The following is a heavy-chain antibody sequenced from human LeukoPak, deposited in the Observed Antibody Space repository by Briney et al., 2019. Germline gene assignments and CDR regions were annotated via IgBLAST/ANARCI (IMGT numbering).Heavy chain of an antibody. CDR2: INPNSGGT. Sequence: ASVKVSCKASGYIFTGYYMHWMRQAPGQGLEWMGWINPNSGGTNYAQKFQGRVTMTRDTSISTAYLELSRLRSDDTAVYYCAVDYSNYVVGYYFDYWGQGTLVTVSS. CDR3: AVDYSNYVVGYYFDY. CDR1: GYIFTGYY. J-gene: IGHJ4*02. V-gene: IGHV1-2*02. D-gene: IGHD4-11*01.